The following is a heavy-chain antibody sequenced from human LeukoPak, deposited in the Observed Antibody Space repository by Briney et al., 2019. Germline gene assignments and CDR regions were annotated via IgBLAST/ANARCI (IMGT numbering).Heavy chain of an antibody. V-gene: IGHV1-24*01. CDR3: ARDSTPADY. CDR1: GYTLTELS. Sequence: ASVKVSCKVSGYTLTELSMHWVRQAPGKGLEWMGGFDPEDGETIYAQKLQGRVTMTTDTSTSTAYMELRSLRSDDTAVYYCARDSTPADYWGQGTLVTVSS. CDR2: FDPEDGET. J-gene: IGHJ4*02.